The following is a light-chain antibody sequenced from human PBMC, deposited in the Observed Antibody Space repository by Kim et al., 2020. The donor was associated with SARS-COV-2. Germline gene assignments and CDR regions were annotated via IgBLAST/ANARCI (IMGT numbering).Light chain of an antibody. V-gene: IGLV1-44*01. J-gene: IGLJ3*02. CDR2: ATD. Sequence: GQRVTSSCFGSDSNIARNVVNWYQQFPGTAPKLLIYATDQRSSGVPDRFSGSRSGTSASLDISGLQSDDEADYYCGTWDDSLNEWVFGGGTQLTVL. CDR3: GTWDDSLNEWV. CDR1: DSNIARNV.